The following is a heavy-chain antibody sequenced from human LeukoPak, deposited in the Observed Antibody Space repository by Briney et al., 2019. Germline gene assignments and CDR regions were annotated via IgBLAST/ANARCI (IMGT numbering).Heavy chain of an antibody. D-gene: IGHD1-26*01. CDR3: ARDSPGSQRKKWELLRNRWFDP. J-gene: IGHJ5*02. Sequence: SETLSLTCTVSGGSISSSSYYWGWIRQPPGKGLEWIGSIYYSGSTYYNPSLKSRVTISVDTSKNQFSLKLSSVTAADTAVYYCARDSPGSQRKKWELLRNRWFDPWGQGTLVTVSS. CDR1: GGSISSSSYY. CDR2: IYYSGST. V-gene: IGHV4-39*07.